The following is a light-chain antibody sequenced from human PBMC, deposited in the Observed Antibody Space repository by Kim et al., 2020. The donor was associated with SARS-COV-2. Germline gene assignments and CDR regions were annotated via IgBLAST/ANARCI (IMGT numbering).Light chain of an antibody. J-gene: IGLJ1*01. CDR1: SSDIGTYNY. CDR3: TSYSSSSPYV. Sequence: GQSIPVSCTGTSSDIGTYNYVSWYQQHPGKVPKLMIYDVRNRPSGVSHRFSGSKSGNTASLTISGLQAEDEADYYCTSYSSSSPYVFGTGTKVTVL. V-gene: IGLV2-14*03. CDR2: DVR.